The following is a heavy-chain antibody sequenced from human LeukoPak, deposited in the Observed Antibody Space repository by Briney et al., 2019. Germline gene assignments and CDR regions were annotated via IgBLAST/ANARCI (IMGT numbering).Heavy chain of an antibody. Sequence: GGSLRLSCAASGFTFSSYSMNWVRQAPGKGLEWVSSISSSSSYIYYADSVKGRFTISRDNAKNSLYLQMNSLRAEDTAVYYCARDLDDAYYYGSGAFDIWGQGTMVTVSS. CDR1: GFTFSSYS. CDR2: ISSSSSYI. D-gene: IGHD3-10*01. CDR3: ARDLDDAYYYGSGAFDI. V-gene: IGHV3-21*01. J-gene: IGHJ3*02.